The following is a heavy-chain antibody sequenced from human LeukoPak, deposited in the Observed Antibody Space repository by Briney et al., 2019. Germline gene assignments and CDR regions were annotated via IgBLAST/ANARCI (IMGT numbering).Heavy chain of an antibody. Sequence: SQTLSLTCTVSGGSISSGSYYWSWIRQPAGKGLEGIARLYTSGGTNYNPSLTCRVPISLGTSKNQFSMKLTSVTAADTAVYYWARERSMVRGVSWFDPWGQGTLVTVSS. J-gene: IGHJ5*02. D-gene: IGHD3-10*01. CDR2: LYTSGGT. CDR3: ARERSMVRGVSWFDP. V-gene: IGHV4-61*02. CDR1: GGSISSGSYY.